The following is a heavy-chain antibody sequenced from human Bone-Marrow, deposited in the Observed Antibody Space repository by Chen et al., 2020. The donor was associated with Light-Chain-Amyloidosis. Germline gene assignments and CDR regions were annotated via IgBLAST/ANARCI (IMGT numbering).Heavy chain of an antibody. CDR2: VRSKDNNYAT. D-gene: IGHD1-26*01. Sequence: EVQLVESGGGLVQPGGSLRLSCAASGFTFSGSAMHWVRQASGKGLVGVGDVRSKDNNYATAFAASVKGRFTISRDDSKNTTYLHMNSLKTEDTAVYFCRVGATHPLDYWGQGALVTVSS. V-gene: IGHV3-73*02. CDR1: GFTFSGSA. J-gene: IGHJ4*02. CDR3: RVGATHPLDY.